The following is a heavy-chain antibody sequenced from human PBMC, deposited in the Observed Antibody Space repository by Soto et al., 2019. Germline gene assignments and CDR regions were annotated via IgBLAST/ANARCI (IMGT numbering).Heavy chain of an antibody. J-gene: IGHJ5*01. CDR1: GGSISSGDYY. V-gene: IGHV4-30-4*01. D-gene: IGHD2-15*01. CDR3: ARVVVAATPSSNWFDS. Sequence: SETLSLTCTVSGGSISSGDYYWSWIRQPPGKGLEWIGYIYYSGSTYYNPSLKSRVTISVDTSKNQFSLKLSSVTAADTAVYYCARVVVAATPSSNWFDSSGQGTLVTVSS. CDR2: IYYSGST.